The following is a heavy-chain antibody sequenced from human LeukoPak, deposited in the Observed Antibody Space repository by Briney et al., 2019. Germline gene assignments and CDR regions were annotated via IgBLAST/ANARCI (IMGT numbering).Heavy chain of an antibody. CDR1: GFTFSGSA. Sequence: QPGGSLRLSCAASGFTFSGSAMHWVRQASGKGLEWVGRIRSKANSYATAYAASVKGRFTISRDDSKNTAYLQMNSLRAEDTAVYYCARETPFKVDYWGQGTLVTVSS. J-gene: IGHJ4*02. CDR2: IRSKANSYAT. V-gene: IGHV3-73*01. CDR3: ARETPFKVDY.